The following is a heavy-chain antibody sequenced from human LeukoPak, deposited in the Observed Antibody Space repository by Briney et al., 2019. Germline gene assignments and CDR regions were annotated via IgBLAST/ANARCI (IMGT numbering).Heavy chain of an antibody. CDR1: GGSFSGYY. J-gene: IGHJ6*03. CDR2: INHSGST. V-gene: IGHV4-34*01. D-gene: IGHD2-2*01. Sequence: SETLSLTCAVYGGSFSGYYWSWIRQPPGKGLEWIGEINHSGSTNYNPSLKSRVTISVDTSKNQFSLKLSSVTAADTAVYYCARVPAKIVVVPAASVGGMDVWGKGTTVTISS. CDR3: ARVPAKIVVVPAASVGGMDV.